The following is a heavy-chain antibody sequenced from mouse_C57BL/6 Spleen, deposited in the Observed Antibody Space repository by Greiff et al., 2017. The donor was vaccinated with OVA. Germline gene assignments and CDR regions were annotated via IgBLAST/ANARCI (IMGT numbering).Heavy chain of an antibody. V-gene: IGHV1-82*01. CDR3: ASKYGSSYGAMDY. CDR1: GYAFSSSW. Sequence: QVQLQQSGPELVQPGASVKISCTASGYAFSSSWMNWVKQRPGKGLEWIGRIYPGDGATNYNGKFKGKATLTADKSYSTAYMQLSSLTSEDSAVYFCASKYGSSYGAMDYWGQGTSVTVSS. CDR2: IYPGDGAT. J-gene: IGHJ4*01. D-gene: IGHD1-1*01.